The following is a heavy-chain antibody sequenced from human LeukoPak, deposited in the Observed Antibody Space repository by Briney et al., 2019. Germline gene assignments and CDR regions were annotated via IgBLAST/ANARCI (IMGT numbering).Heavy chain of an antibody. CDR2: INPSGGST. CDR1: GYTFTSYY. D-gene: IGHD1-26*01. V-gene: IGHV1-46*01. Sequence: GASVKFSCKASGYTFTSYYMHWVRQAPGQGLEWMGIINPSGGSTSYAQKFQGRVTMTRDTSTSTVYMELSSLRSEDTAVYYCARDLLTDVGWYYYGMDVWGQGTTVTVSS. J-gene: IGHJ6*02. CDR3: ARDLLTDVGWYYYGMDV.